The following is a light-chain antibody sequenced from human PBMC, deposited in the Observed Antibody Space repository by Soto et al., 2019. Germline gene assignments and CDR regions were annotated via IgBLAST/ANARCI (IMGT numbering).Light chain of an antibody. CDR3: QQLNDYPLT. CDR2: AAS. V-gene: IGKV1-9*01. CDR1: QGISSY. Sequence: DIQLTQSPSFLSASVGDRVTITCRASQGISSYLAWYQEKPEKAPKLLIYAASTLQSGVPSRFSGSGSGTEFTLTIISLQPEDFATYYCQQLNDYPLTFGGGTKVGIK. J-gene: IGKJ4*01.